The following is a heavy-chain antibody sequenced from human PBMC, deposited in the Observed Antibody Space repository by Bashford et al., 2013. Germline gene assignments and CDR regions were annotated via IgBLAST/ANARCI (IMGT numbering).Heavy chain of an antibody. V-gene: IGHV4-39*07. CDR3: ALAYGSGSKWFDP. D-gene: IGHD3-10*01. CDR1: GGSIISSDYY. Sequence: SETLSLTCSVSGGSIISSDYYWVWIRQPPGKGLEWIGSIYYSGSTYYKPSLKSRVTISVDTSKNQFSLKLSSVTAADTGVYYCALAYGSGSKWFDPWAREYWSPSPQ. CDR2: IYYSGST. J-gene: IGHJ5*02.